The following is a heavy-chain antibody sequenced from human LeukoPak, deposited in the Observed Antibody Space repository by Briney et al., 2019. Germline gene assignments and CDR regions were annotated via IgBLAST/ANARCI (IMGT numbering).Heavy chain of an antibody. Sequence: PGGSLRLSCAASGFTFSSYSMNWVRQAPGKGLEWVSSISSSSSYIYYADSVKGRFTISRDNSKNTLYLQMNSLRAEDTAAYYCAIIVRYYYDSSGYRGYFDYWGQGTLVTVSS. CDR2: ISSSSSYI. J-gene: IGHJ4*02. CDR1: GFTFSSYS. V-gene: IGHV3-21*04. D-gene: IGHD3-22*01. CDR3: AIIVRYYYDSSGYRGYFDY.